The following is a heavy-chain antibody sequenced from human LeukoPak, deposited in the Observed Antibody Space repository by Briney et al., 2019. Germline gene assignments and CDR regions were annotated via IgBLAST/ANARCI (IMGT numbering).Heavy chain of an antibody. CDR3: AKDNWGDRGVMVY. D-gene: IGHD3-10*01. CDR2: ISYDGSNK. J-gene: IGHJ4*02. V-gene: IGHV3-30*04. Sequence: GGSLRLSCAASGFTFSSYAMHWVRQAPGKGLEWVAVISYDGSNKYYADSVKGRFTISRDNSKNTLYLQMNSLRAEDTAVYYCAKDNWGDRGVMVYWGQGTLVTVSS. CDR1: GFTFSSYA.